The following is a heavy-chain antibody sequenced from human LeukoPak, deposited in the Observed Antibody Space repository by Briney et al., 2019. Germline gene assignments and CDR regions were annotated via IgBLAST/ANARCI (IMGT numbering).Heavy chain of an antibody. Sequence: SETLSLTCTVSGGSISSYYWSWIRQPPGKGLEWIGYIYYSGSTNYNPSLKSRVTISVDTSKNQFSLKLSSVTAADTAVYYCARQGHPAQDFDYWGQGTLVTVSS. V-gene: IGHV4-59*08. J-gene: IGHJ4*02. CDR3: ARQGHPAQDFDY. CDR2: IYYSGST. CDR1: GGSISSYY.